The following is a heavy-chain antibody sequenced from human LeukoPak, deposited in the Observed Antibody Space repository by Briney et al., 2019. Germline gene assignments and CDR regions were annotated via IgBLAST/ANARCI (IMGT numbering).Heavy chain of an antibody. Sequence: SETLSLTCTVSGGSISSSSYYWGWIRQPPGKGLEWIGEINHSGSTNYNPSLKSRVTISVDTSKNQFSLKLSSVTAADTAVYFCARGPPTDYYDSSGFYYVFDYWGQGTLVTVSS. CDR2: INHSGST. J-gene: IGHJ4*02. D-gene: IGHD3-22*01. CDR1: GGSISSSSYY. CDR3: ARGPPTDYYDSSGFYYVFDY. V-gene: IGHV4-39*07.